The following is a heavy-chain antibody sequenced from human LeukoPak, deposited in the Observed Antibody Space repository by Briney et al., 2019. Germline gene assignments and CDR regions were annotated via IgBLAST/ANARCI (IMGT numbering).Heavy chain of an antibody. CDR1: GGSISSYY. V-gene: IGHV4-39*01. Sequence: SETLSLTCTVSGGSISSYYWSWIRQPPGKGLEWIGSIYYSGSTYYNPSLKSRVTISVDTSKNQFSLKLSSVTAADTAVYYCARHFKGIAVAGTGDFDYWGQGTLVTVSS. CDR2: IYYSGST. D-gene: IGHD6-19*01. J-gene: IGHJ4*02. CDR3: ARHFKGIAVAGTGDFDY.